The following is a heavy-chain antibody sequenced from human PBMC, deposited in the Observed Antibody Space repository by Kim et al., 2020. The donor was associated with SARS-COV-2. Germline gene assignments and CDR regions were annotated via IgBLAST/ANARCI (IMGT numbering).Heavy chain of an antibody. Sequence: AQKFQGRVPMTRDTSTSTVYMELSSLRSEDTAVYYCARVWSSGYWYYFDYWGQGTLVTVSS. CDR3: ARVWSSGYWYYFDY. D-gene: IGHD3-22*01. J-gene: IGHJ4*02. V-gene: IGHV1-46*01.